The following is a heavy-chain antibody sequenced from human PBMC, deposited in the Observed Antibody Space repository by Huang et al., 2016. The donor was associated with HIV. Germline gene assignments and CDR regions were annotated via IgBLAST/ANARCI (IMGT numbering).Heavy chain of an antibody. Sequence: QVQLQQWGARPLKPSEPLSLTCAVYGASFSGYYWNWIRQPQGKGLEGIGKINHSGDAIDNPSRKSRFTISLDTSKKRVSLKLNSVTAAEAAVYYCARGLLSWTSVTTYYYYYMDVWGKGTTVTVSS. CDR1: GASFSGYY. V-gene: IGHV4-34*01. J-gene: IGHJ6*03. CDR3: ARGLLSWTSVTTYYYYYMDV. D-gene: IGHD4-4*01. CDR2: INHSGDA.